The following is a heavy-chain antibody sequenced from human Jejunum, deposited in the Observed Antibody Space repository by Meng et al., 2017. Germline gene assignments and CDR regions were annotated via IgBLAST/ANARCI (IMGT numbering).Heavy chain of an antibody. Sequence: QVPLQESGPGLVKPCGTPSLTGAVSGDSISSSYWWSWVRQSPGKGLEWIGEIYHSGTTNYNPSLKSRVTLSVDKSKNQFSLNLSSVTAADTAVYFCARDFEALNGVWGQGTLVTVSS. J-gene: IGHJ1*01. D-gene: IGHD2-8*01. CDR1: GDSISSSYW. V-gene: IGHV4-4*02. CDR3: ARDFEALNGV. CDR2: IYHSGTT.